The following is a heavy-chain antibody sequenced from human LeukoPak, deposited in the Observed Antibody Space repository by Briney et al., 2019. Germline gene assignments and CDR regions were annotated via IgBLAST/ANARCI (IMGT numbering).Heavy chain of an antibody. D-gene: IGHD3-9*01. V-gene: IGHV5-51*01. CDR2: IYPGDSDT. CDR1: GFSFTSYW. J-gene: IGHJ4*02. Sequence: GKSLKISCKGSGFSFTSYWIGWVRQMPGKGLEWMGIIYPGDSDTRYSPSFQGQVTISADKSISTAYLQWSSLKASDTAMYYCARGPVTGYKYFDYWGQGTLVTVSS. CDR3: ARGPVTGYKYFDY.